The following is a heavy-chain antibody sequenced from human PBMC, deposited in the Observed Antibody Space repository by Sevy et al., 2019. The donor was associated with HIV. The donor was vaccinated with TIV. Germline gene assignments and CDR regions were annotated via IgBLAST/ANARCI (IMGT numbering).Heavy chain of an antibody. Sequence: GGSLRLSCAASGFTFSSYAMSWVRQAPGKGLEWVSAISGSGGSTYYADSVKGRFTISRDNSKNTLYLQMNSLRAEDTAVYYCTGPPRPRVATIYDWFDPWGQGTLVTVSS. CDR1: GFTFSSYA. CDR2: ISGSGGST. J-gene: IGHJ5*02. CDR3: TGPPRPRVATIYDWFDP. V-gene: IGHV3-23*01. D-gene: IGHD5-12*01.